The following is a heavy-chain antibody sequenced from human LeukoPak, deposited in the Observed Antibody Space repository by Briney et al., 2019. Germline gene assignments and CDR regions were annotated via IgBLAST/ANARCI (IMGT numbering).Heavy chain of an antibody. V-gene: IGHV3-30*18. CDR1: GFTFSSYG. Sequence: GGSLRLSCAVSGFTFSSYGMHWVRQAPGKGLEWVAVISYDGSNKYYADSVKGRFTISGDNSKNTLYLQMNSLRAEDTAVYYCAKDGTYSGSYPTYYYYGMDVWGQGTTVTVSS. J-gene: IGHJ6*02. CDR2: ISYDGSNK. D-gene: IGHD1-26*01. CDR3: AKDGTYSGSYPTYYYYGMDV.